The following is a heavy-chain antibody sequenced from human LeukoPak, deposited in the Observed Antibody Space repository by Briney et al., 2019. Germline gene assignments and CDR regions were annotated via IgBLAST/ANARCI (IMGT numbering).Heavy chain of an antibody. CDR2: IIPIFGTA. D-gene: IGHD6-13*01. Sequence: ASVKVSCKASGGTFSSYAISWVRQAPGQGLEWMGGIIPIFGTANYAQKFQGRVTITADKSTSTAHMELSSLRSEDTAVYYCARLAAAGTTGYYYYMDVWGKGTTVTVSS. CDR1: GGTFSSYA. V-gene: IGHV1-69*06. CDR3: ARLAAAGTTGYYYYMDV. J-gene: IGHJ6*03.